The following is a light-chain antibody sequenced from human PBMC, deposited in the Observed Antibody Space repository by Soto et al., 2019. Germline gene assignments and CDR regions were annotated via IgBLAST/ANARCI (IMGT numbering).Light chain of an antibody. CDR3: QHRSTWPLT. CDR1: QSIGRN. V-gene: IGKV3-11*01. CDR2: DAS. J-gene: IGKJ4*01. Sequence: EVVLTQSPATLSLSPGEIATLSCRASQSIGRNLAWYQQKPGQAPRLLIYDASNRATGIPARFSGSGSGTDFTLTISSLEPEDFAVYFCQHRSTWPLTFGGGTKVEIK.